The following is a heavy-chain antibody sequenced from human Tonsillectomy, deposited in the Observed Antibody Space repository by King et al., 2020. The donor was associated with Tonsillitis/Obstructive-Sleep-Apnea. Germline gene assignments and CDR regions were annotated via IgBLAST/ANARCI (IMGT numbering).Heavy chain of an antibody. J-gene: IGHJ3*02. CDR2: INPSGGST. V-gene: IGHV1-46*01. Sequence: VQLVESGAEVKKPGASVKVSCTASGYTFTTYYMHWVRQAPGQGLEWMGIINPSGGSTSYAQKFQGRVTMTRDTSTSTVYMELSSLRSEGTAVYYCSRAKGGGYDRRGDAFDIWGQGTMVTVSS. D-gene: IGHD5-12*01. CDR1: GYTFTTYY. CDR3: SRAKGGGYDRRGDAFDI.